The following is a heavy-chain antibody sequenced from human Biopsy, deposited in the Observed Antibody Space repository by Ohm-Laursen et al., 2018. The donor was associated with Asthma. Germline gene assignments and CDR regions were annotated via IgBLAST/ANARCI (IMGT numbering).Heavy chain of an antibody. Sequence: ASVKVSCKASGGTFSNYAISWVRQAPGLGLEWMGGITPIFGTSNYAQRFQGRVTITADIFTRTVYMELSGLRFDDTAIYYCAGLSTNRDILFYYYHMDVWGQGTTVIVSS. V-gene: IGHV1-69*06. J-gene: IGHJ6*02. CDR3: AGLSTNRDILFYYYHMDV. D-gene: IGHD2-2*01. CDR1: GGTFSNYA. CDR2: ITPIFGTS.